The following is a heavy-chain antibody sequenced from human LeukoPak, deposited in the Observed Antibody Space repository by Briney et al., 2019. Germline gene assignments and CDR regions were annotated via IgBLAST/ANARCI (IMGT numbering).Heavy chain of an antibody. CDR1: GFTVSSNY. J-gene: IGHJ5*02. D-gene: IGHD3-22*01. V-gene: IGHV3-53*01. CDR2: IYSGGST. CDR3: ARGVDSSGYNWFDP. Sequence: GGSLRLSCAASGFTVSSNYMSWVRQAPGKGLEWVSVIYSGGSTYYADSVKGRFTISRDNSKNTLYLQMNSLRAEDTAVYYCARGVDSSGYNWFDPWGLGTLVTVSS.